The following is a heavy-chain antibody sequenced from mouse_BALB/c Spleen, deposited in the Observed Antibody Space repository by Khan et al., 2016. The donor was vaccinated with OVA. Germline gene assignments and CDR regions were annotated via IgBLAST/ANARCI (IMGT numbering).Heavy chain of an antibody. CDR3: ARSTYRYAFVY. CDR2: IIYTGYT. Sequence: EVQLVESGPSLVKPSQTLSLTCSVTGDSITSGYWNWIRKFPENKLEYMGYIIYTGYTYYNPSLQSRISITRHTSKNQYYLQLNSVTDEDTATCYCARSTYRYAFVYWGQGTLVTVSA. J-gene: IGHJ3*01. V-gene: IGHV3-8*02. CDR1: GDSITSGY. D-gene: IGHD2-12*01.